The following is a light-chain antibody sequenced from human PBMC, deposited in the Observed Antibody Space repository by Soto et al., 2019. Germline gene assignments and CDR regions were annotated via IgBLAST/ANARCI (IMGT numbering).Light chain of an antibody. CDR2: GAS. V-gene: IGKV3-20*01. CDR1: QSVSSSY. Sequence: EIVLTQSPGTPSLSPGERATLSCRASQSVSSSYLAWYQQKPGQAPRLLIYGASSRATGIPDRFSGSGSGTDFTLTISRLEPEDFAVYYCQQYGSSTLTFGQGTKVDIK. J-gene: IGKJ1*01. CDR3: QQYGSSTLT.